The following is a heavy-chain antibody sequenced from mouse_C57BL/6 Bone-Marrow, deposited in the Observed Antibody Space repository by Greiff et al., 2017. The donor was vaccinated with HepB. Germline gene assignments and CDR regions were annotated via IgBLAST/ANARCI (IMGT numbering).Heavy chain of an antibody. D-gene: IGHD1-1*01. CDR2: ISSGSSTI. Sequence: DVMLVESGGGLVKPGGSLKLSCAASGFTFSDYGMHWVRQAPEKGLEWVAYISSGSSTIYYADTVKGRFTISRDNAKNTLFLQMTSLRSEDTAMYYCARRTTVVATGAMDYWGQGTSVTVSS. J-gene: IGHJ4*01. V-gene: IGHV5-17*01. CDR3: ARRTTVVATGAMDY. CDR1: GFTFSDYG.